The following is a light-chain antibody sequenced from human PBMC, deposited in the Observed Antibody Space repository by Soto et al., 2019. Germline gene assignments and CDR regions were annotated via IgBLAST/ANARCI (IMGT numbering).Light chain of an antibody. J-gene: IGKJ1*01. V-gene: IGKV3D-15*01. CDR3: HQYDTAPRT. CDR1: QSISSN. Sequence: EIVMTQSPATLSVVPGERATLSCRASQSISSNLAWYQQKPGQAHRLLTYGAYTRAAGIQDRFSGSGSGTDFTLTIRRLEPEDFAVYYCHQYDTAPRTFGQGTKVDIK. CDR2: GAY.